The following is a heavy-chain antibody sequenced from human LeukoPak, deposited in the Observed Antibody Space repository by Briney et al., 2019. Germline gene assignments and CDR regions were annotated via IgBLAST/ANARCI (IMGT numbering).Heavy chain of an antibody. J-gene: IGHJ3*02. CDR1: GFTVSDNY. CDR3: AKDFDRGAFDI. CDR2: ISYDGSNK. V-gene: IGHV3-30*18. Sequence: GGSLRLSCAASGFTVSDNYMSWVRQAPGKGLEWVAVISYDGSNKYYADSVKGRFTTSRDNSKNTLYLQMNSLRAEDTAVYYCAKDFDRGAFDIWGQGTMVTVSS. D-gene: IGHD3-9*01.